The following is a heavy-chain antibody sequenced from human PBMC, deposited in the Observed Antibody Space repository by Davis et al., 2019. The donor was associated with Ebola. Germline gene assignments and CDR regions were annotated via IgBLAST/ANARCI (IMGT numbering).Heavy chain of an antibody. Sequence: ASVKVSCKASGYTFTSYYMHWVRQAPGQGLEWMGIINPSCGSTSYAQKFQGRVTMTRDTSTSTVYMELSSLRSEDTAVYYCARDLYYDFWSGSRYYGMDVWGQGTTVTVSS. V-gene: IGHV1-46*01. CDR1: GYTFTSYY. CDR3: ARDLYYDFWSGSRYYGMDV. CDR2: INPSCGST. D-gene: IGHD3-3*01. J-gene: IGHJ6*02.